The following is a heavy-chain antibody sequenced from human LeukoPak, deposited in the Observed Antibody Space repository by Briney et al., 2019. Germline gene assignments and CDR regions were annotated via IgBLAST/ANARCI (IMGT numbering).Heavy chain of an antibody. D-gene: IGHD3-22*01. Sequence: SETLSLTCTVSGDSISSFYWSWIRQPPGRRLEWIGSIYYSGNTDYNPSLRSRVTMPVDTSKNQFSLKLSSVTAADTAVYYCAYDSSGYYGYWGQGTLVTVSS. V-gene: IGHV4-59*04. CDR2: IYYSGNT. CDR1: GDSISSFY. J-gene: IGHJ4*02. CDR3: AYDSSGYYGY.